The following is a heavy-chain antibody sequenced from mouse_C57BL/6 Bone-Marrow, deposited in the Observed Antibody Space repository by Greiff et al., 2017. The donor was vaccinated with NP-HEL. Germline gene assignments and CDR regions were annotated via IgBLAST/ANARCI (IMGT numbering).Heavy chain of an antibody. CDR3: ARWIYDYGSSYGNSYFDV. D-gene: IGHD1-1*01. V-gene: IGHV1-82*01. CDR2: IYPGDGDT. Sequence: QVQLQQSGPELVKPGASVKISCKASGYAFSSSWMNWVKQRPGKGLEWIGRIYPGDGDTNYNGKFKGKATLTADKSSRTAYMQLSSLTSEDSAVYFCARWIYDYGSSYGNSYFDVWGTGTTVTVSS. J-gene: IGHJ1*03. CDR1: GYAFSSSW.